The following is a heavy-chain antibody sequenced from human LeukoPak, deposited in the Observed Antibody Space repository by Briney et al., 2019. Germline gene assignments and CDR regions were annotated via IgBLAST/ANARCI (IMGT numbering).Heavy chain of an antibody. D-gene: IGHD6-19*01. Sequence: EASVKVSCTASGGTFSSYAISWVRQAPGQGLEWMGGIIPIFGTANYAQKFQGRVTITADESTSTAYMELSSLRSEDTAVYYCAREVSPGYSSGWGQGTLVTVSS. CDR2: IIPIFGTA. V-gene: IGHV1-69*01. CDR1: GGTFSSYA. J-gene: IGHJ4*02. CDR3: AREVSPGYSSG.